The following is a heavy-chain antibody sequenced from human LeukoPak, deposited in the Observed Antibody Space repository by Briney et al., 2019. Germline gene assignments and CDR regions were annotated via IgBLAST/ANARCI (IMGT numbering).Heavy chain of an antibody. Sequence: GESLNIPCKAPGYSFTVLSIGWVRQMPGKGLEWMGIIYPYDSETRYSPSFPGQVAISADKSIRTAYLQWSSLKASDTAMYYCARHRGYSDWNPDYWGQGTLVTVSS. J-gene: IGHJ4*02. CDR2: IYPYDSET. V-gene: IGHV5-51*01. CDR1: GYSFTVLS. CDR3: ARHRGYSDWNPDY. D-gene: IGHD1-1*01.